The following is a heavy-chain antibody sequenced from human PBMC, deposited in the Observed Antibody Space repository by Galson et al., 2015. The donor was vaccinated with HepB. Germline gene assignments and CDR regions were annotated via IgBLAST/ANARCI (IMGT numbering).Heavy chain of an antibody. CDR1: GFTVRSYY. J-gene: IGHJ6*02. V-gene: IGHV3-53*01. CDR2: IYNDDYT. D-gene: IGHD5-24*01. CDR3: ARGDAPSPPINAGLVAPYHYNGLDV. Sequence: SLRFSCAASGFTVRSYYMNWARLAPRTGLEWVSVIYNDDYTYYADSVKRRFTISRDNSKNTMYLKMNSLRAEDTGVYYCARGDAPSPPINAGLVAPYHYNGLDVWGQGTTVTVSS.